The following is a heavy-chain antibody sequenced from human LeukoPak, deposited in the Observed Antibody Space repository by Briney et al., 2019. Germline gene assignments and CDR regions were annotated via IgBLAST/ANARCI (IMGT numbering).Heavy chain of an antibody. Sequence: GGSLRLSCAASGFTFSSYAMSWVRQAPGKGLEWVSAISGSGGSTYYADSVKGRITISRDNSKNTLYLQMNSLRAEDTAVYYCAKPVGSWILGGYFQHWGQGTLVTVSS. J-gene: IGHJ1*01. D-gene: IGHD4-23*01. CDR1: GFTFSSYA. CDR3: AKPVGSWILGGYFQH. V-gene: IGHV3-23*01. CDR2: ISGSGGST.